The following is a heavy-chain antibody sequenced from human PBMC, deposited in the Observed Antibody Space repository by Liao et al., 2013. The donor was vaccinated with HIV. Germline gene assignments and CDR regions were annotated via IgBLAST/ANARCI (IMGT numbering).Heavy chain of an antibody. V-gene: IGHV4-4*07. CDR3: ARDRGGSFWSGSHGGDAFKI. D-gene: IGHD3-3*01. CDR1: GGSISTYY. J-gene: IGHJ3*02. Sequence: QVQLQESGPGLVKPSETLSLTCTVSGGSISTYYWNWFRQPAGKGLEWIGRADTSGSTNYNPSLKSRVTISTDSSKNQFSLTLISVTAADTAVYYCARDRGGSFWSGSHGGDAFKIWGQGTLVIVSS. CDR2: ADTSGST.